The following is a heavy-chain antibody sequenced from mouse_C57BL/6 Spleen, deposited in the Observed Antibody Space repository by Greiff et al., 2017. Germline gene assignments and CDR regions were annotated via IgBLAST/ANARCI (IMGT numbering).Heavy chain of an antibody. CDR3: ARVVYYDYDDSYAMDY. V-gene: IGHV1-53*01. CDR1: GYTFTSYW. Sequence: QVQLQQPGTELVKPGASVKLSCKASGYTFTSYWMHWVKQRPGQGLEWIGNINPSNGGTNYNEKFKSKATLTVDKSSSTAYMQLSSLTSEDYAVYYCARVVYYDYDDSYAMDYWGQGTSVTVSS. D-gene: IGHD2-4*01. J-gene: IGHJ4*01. CDR2: INPSNGGT.